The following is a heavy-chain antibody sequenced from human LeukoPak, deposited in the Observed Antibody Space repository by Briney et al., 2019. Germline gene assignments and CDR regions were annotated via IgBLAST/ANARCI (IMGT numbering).Heavy chain of an antibody. Sequence: SVKVSCKASGGTFSSYTINWVRQAPGQGLDWMGGIIPIFGTTNYAQKFQGRVTITADKSASTAYMELSSLRSEDTAVYYCARTVVVTAEHAFDIWGQGTMVTVSS. J-gene: IGHJ3*02. CDR3: ARTVVVTAEHAFDI. V-gene: IGHV1-69*06. D-gene: IGHD2-21*02. CDR1: GGTFSSYT. CDR2: IIPIFGTT.